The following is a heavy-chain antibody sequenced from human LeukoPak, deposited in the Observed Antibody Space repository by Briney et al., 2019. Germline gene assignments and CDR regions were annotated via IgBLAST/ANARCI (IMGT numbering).Heavy chain of an antibody. J-gene: IGHJ5*01. V-gene: IGHV1-69*01. Sequence: VASVKVSCKASGGSFSTYGISWVRQAPGQGLEWMAEIIPIFGTTNYAQKFQGRVTVIADESTSTANMELSSLRSEDTAMYYCARARTSGYSELDSWGQGTLVTVSS. CDR2: IIPIFGTT. CDR1: GGSFSTYG. CDR3: ARARTSGYSELDS. D-gene: IGHD3-22*01.